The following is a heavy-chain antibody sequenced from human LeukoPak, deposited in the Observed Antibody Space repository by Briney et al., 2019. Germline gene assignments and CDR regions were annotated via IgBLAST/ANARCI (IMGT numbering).Heavy chain of an antibody. CDR1: GGSFSGYY. Sequence: SETLSLTXAVYGGSFSGYYWSWIRQPPGKGLEGIGEINHSGSTNYNPSLKSRVTISVDTSKNQFSLKLSSVTAADTAVYYCARSHYDILTGYPVDYWGQGTLVTVSS. D-gene: IGHD3-9*01. CDR3: ARSHYDILTGYPVDY. J-gene: IGHJ4*02. CDR2: INHSGST. V-gene: IGHV4-34*01.